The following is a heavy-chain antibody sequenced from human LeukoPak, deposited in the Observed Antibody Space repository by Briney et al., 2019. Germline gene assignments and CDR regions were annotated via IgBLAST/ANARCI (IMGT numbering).Heavy chain of an antibody. D-gene: IGHD2-21*01. Sequence: SETLSLTCTVSGGSISSSSYYWGWIRQPPGKGLEWIGSIYYSGSTYYNPSLKSRVTISVDTSKNQFSLKLSSVTAADTAVYYCAREGEKSVAINWFDPWGQGTLVTVSS. V-gene: IGHV4-39*07. CDR1: GGSISSSSYY. CDR3: AREGEKSVAINWFDP. J-gene: IGHJ5*02. CDR2: IYYSGST.